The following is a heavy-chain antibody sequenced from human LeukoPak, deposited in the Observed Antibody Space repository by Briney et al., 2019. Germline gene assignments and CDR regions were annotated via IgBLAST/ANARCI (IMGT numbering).Heavy chain of an antibody. CDR2: INPNSGGT. V-gene: IGHV1-2*06. D-gene: IGHD3-10*01. CDR3: ARGYYGSGSYYVLDY. J-gene: IGHJ4*02. Sequence: ASVKVSCKASGYTFTGYYMHWVRQAPGQGLEWMGRINPNSGGTNYAQKFQGRVTMTRDTSISTAYMELSRLRSDDMAVYYCARGYYGSGSYYVLDYWGQGTLVTVSS. CDR1: GYTFTGYY.